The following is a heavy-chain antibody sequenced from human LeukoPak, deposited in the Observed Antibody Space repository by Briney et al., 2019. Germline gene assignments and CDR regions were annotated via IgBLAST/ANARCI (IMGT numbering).Heavy chain of an antibody. Sequence: ASVKVSCKASGYTFTNYDLHWVRQASGQGLEWMAWVSPNSGKIVYGEKFQGRVTVTWDTSISAAYLDLDRLSSEDTAVYYCARGFYESSGRFDPWGQGTLVTVSS. V-gene: IGHV1-8*01. CDR2: VSPNSGKI. CDR3: ARGFYESSGRFDP. J-gene: IGHJ5*02. CDR1: GYTFTNYD. D-gene: IGHD3-22*01.